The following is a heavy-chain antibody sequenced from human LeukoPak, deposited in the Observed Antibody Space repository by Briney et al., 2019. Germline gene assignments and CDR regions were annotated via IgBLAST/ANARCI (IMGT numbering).Heavy chain of an antibody. J-gene: IGHJ4*02. CDR1: GFTVSSNY. Sequence: GGSLRLSCAASGFTVSSNYMSWVRQAPGKGLEWVSAISGSGGSTYYADSVKGRLTISRDNSKNTLYLQMNSLRAEDTAVYYCAKEVAAAGRGRVDYWGQGTLVTVSS. D-gene: IGHD6-13*01. V-gene: IGHV3-23*01. CDR3: AKEVAAAGRGRVDY. CDR2: ISGSGGST.